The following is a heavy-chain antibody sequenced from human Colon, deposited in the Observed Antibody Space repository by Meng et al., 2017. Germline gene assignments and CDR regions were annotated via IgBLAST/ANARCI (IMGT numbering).Heavy chain of an antibody. D-gene: IGHD6-19*01. CDR2: SYHSGST. CDR1: GASISIATW. CDR3: ASSSGWWRLDS. J-gene: IGHJ4*02. Sequence: QVQLQESGPGLVKPSGTLSPTCAVSGASISIATWWTWVRQPPGKGLEWIGESYHSGSTNYNPSLSSRATISVDKSKNQFSLQLTSVTAADTAIYYCASSSGWWRLDSWGQGTLVTV. V-gene: IGHV4-4*02.